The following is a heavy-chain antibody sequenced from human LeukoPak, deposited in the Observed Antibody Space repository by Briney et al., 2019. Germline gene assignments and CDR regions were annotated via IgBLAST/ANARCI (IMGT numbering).Heavy chain of an antibody. D-gene: IGHD3-16*02. V-gene: IGHV1-69*13. J-gene: IGHJ6*04. CDR1: GGTFSSYA. Sequence: GASVEVSCKASGGTFSSYAISWVRQAPGQGLEWMGGIIPIFGTANCAQKFQGRVTITADESTSTAYMELSSLRSEDTAVYYCARVGWQGYPDYYYYGMDVWGKGTTVTVSS. CDR3: ARVGWQGYPDYYYYGMDV. CDR2: IIPIFGTA.